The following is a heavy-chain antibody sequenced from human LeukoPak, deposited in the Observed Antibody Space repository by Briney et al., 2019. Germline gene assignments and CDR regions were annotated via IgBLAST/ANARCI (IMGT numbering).Heavy chain of an antibody. D-gene: IGHD5-18*01. CDR3: AKYTAVVNHYYYGVDV. Sequence: GGSLRLSCAASGFTFSSYAMSWVRQAPGKGLEWVSAISGSGGYTYYADTVKGRFTISGDNPKNTLYLQMNSLRAEDTAVYYCAKYTAVVNHYYYGVDVWGQGTTVTVSS. J-gene: IGHJ6*02. CDR1: GFTFSSYA. V-gene: IGHV3-23*01. CDR2: ISGSGGYT.